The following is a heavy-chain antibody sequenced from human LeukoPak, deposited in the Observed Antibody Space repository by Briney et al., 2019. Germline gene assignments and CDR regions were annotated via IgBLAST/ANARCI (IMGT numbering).Heavy chain of an antibody. V-gene: IGHV4-30-2*01. CDR2: IYHSGST. J-gene: IGHJ4*02. CDR1: GGSISSGGYY. CDR3: ARVRDSSGYLGVY. Sequence: PSQTLSLTCTVPGGSISSGGYYWSWIRQPPGKGLEWIGEIYHSGSTNYNPSLKSRVTISVDKSKNQFSLKLSSVTAADTAVYYCARVRDSSGYLGVYWGQGTLVTVSS. D-gene: IGHD3-22*01.